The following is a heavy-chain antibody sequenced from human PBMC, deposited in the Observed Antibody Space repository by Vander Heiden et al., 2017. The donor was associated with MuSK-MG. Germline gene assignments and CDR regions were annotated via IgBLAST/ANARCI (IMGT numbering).Heavy chain of an antibody. Sequence: HVQLLESGPGLVKPSETLSLTCSVSGGSISTHYWRWIRQPPRKGLEWIGYIHYSGSINYNPALKSRVAISLDTSKNKFSLQLRSVPSADTAVYYCAILDDWEDAFDIWGQGTMLTVSS. CDR1: GGSISTHY. CDR2: IHYSGSI. CDR3: AILDDWEDAFDI. D-gene: IGHD1-1*01. J-gene: IGHJ3*02. V-gene: IGHV4-59*11.